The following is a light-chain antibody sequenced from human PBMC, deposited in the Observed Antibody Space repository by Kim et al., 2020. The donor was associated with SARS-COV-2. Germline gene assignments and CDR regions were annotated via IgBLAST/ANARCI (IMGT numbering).Light chain of an antibody. J-gene: IGLJ2*01. CDR1: RLRSYY. V-gene: IGLV3-19*01. CDR3: NSRVSSGNHLVV. Sequence: SSELTQDPAVSVALGQTVRITCQGDRLRSYYASWYQQKPGQAPVLVIYGKNKRPSGIPDRFSGSSSGNTASLTITGAQADDEADYYCNSRVSSGNHLVVFGGGPQLTVL. CDR2: GKN.